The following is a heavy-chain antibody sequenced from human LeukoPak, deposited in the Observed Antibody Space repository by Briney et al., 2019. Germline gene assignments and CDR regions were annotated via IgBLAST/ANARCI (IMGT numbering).Heavy chain of an antibody. Sequence: PGGSLRLSCAASGFTFSSYSMNWVRQAPGKGLEWVSYISSSSSTIYYADSVKGRFTISRDNAKNSLYLQMNSLRAEDTAVYYCARAGSGSTEYYFDYWGQGTLVTVSS. J-gene: IGHJ4*02. D-gene: IGHD6-25*01. CDR2: ISSSSSTI. V-gene: IGHV3-48*01. CDR1: GFTFSSYS. CDR3: ARAGSGSTEYYFDY.